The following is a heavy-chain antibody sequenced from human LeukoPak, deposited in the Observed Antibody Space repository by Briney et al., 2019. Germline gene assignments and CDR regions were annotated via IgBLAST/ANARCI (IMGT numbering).Heavy chain of an antibody. CDR1: GFTFSSYG. CDR2: ISGSGGST. J-gene: IGHJ4*02. Sequence: GGTLRLSCAASGFTFSSYGMSWVRQAPGKGLEWVSAISGSGGSTYYADSVKGRFTISRDNSKNTLYLQMNSLRAEDTAVYHCAKDAAITMVRGGLFDYWGQGTLVTVSS. CDR3: AKDAAITMVRGGLFDY. V-gene: IGHV3-23*01. D-gene: IGHD3-10*01.